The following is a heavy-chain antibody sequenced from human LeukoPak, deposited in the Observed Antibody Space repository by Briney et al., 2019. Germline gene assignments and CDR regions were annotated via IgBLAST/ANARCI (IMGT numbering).Heavy chain of an antibody. J-gene: IGHJ4*02. CDR3: ARLSSGYKTNFDY. Sequence: PSETLSLTCAVSGASISNARYYWGWVRQPPGKGLEWIGSIYYSGSTYYNPSLKSRVTISVDTSKRQFSLKVSAVTAADTAVYYCARLSSGYKTNFDYWGQGTLVTVSS. D-gene: IGHD3-22*01. V-gene: IGHV4-39*01. CDR2: IYYSGST. CDR1: GASISNARYY.